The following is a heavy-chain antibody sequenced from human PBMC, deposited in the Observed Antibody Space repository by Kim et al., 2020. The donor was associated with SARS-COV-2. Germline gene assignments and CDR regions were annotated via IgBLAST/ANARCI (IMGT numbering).Heavy chain of an antibody. CDR1: GYSFTSYW. Sequence: GESLKISCKGSGYSFTSYWIGWVRQMPGKGLEWMGIIYPGDSDTRYSPSFQGQVTISADKSISTAYLQWSSLKASDTAMYYCARLGALRGGRYFDWSNTEGVYYFDYWGQGTLVTVSS. D-gene: IGHD3-9*01. CDR2: IYPGDSDT. CDR3: ARLGALRGGRYFDWSNTEGVYYFDY. V-gene: IGHV5-51*01. J-gene: IGHJ4*02.